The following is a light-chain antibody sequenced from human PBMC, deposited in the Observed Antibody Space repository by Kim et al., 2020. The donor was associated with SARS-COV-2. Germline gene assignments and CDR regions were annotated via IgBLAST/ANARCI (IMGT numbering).Light chain of an antibody. Sequence: ALGQTVTITCQGDSLRNYYATWYQQKPRQAPSLVIFGKDKRPSGIPDRFSGSNSGNTASLTIRGAQAEDEADYYCNSRDISGDHWVFGGGTQLTVL. V-gene: IGLV3-19*01. CDR3: NSRDISGDHWV. CDR1: SLRNYY. J-gene: IGLJ2*01. CDR2: GKD.